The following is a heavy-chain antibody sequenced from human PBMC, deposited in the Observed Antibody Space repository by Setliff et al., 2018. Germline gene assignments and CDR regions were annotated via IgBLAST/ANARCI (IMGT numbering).Heavy chain of an antibody. CDR1: GGSFSGYH. CDR3: VPGRGS. J-gene: IGHJ5*02. Sequence: ETLSLTCAVYGGSFSGYHWSWIRQAPGKGLEWVASIKPDGSEKYYVDSVKGRFTISRDNAKNSLSLHMNNLRAEDTAVFYCVPGRGSWGQGALVTVSS. D-gene: IGHD6-25*01. CDR2: IKPDGSEK. V-gene: IGHV3-7*01.